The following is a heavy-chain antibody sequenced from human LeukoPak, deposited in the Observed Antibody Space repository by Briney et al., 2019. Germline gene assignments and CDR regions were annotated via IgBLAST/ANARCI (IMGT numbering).Heavy chain of an antibody. CDR3: AREGQSGNFDY. CDR2: ISSSGSTI. J-gene: IGHJ4*02. D-gene: IGHD1-14*01. CDR1: GFTFSSYE. Sequence: GGSLRLSCAASGFTFSSYEMNWVRQAPGKGLEWVSYISSSGSTIYYADSVKGRFTISRDNAKNSLYLQMNSLRAEDTAVYYCAREGQSGNFDYWGQGTLVTVSS. V-gene: IGHV3-48*03.